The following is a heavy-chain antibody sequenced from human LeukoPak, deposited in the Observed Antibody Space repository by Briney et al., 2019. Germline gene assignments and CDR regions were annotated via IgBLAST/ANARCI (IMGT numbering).Heavy chain of an antibody. J-gene: IGHJ3*02. CDR1: RFTFISYN. CDR3: ARKMKTGDRVGTFDI. Sequence: AGPLTLSFAAFRFTFISYNIIWFRQAPIHALQLFSSLRTDGSYIYYADSVQGRFTISRDNAKNSLYLQMNSLTAEDTAVYYCARKMKTGDRVGTFDIWGQGPMVTVSS. CDR2: LRTDGSYI. D-gene: IGHD1-1*01. V-gene: IGHV3-21*01.